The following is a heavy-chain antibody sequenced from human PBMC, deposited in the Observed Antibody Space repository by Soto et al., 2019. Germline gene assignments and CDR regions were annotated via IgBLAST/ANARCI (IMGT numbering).Heavy chain of an antibody. Sequence: GGSLRLSCAASGFTFSSYSMNWVRQAPGKGLEWVSYISSSSSTIYYADSVKGRFTISRDNAKNSLYLQMNSLRDEDTAVYYCARVPLNWNYGKCFDYWGQGTLVTVSS. V-gene: IGHV3-48*02. D-gene: IGHD1-7*01. J-gene: IGHJ4*02. CDR2: ISSSSSTI. CDR1: GFTFSSYS. CDR3: ARVPLNWNYGKCFDY.